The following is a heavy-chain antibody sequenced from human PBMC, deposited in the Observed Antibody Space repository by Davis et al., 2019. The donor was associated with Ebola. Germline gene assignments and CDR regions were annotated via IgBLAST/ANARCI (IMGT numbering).Heavy chain of an antibody. J-gene: IGHJ4*02. D-gene: IGHD7-27*01. CDR1: GFSISNID. Sequence: GESLKISCEASGFSISNIDMNWVRQAPGKGLEYGSNINYAGTSTSYADSVKGRFRVSRDNSKNTLYLEMNSLRVEDTAIYYCLGDPNWAFGYWGQGTLVTVSS. CDR3: LGDPNWAFGY. CDR2: INYAGTST. V-gene: IGHV3-23*01.